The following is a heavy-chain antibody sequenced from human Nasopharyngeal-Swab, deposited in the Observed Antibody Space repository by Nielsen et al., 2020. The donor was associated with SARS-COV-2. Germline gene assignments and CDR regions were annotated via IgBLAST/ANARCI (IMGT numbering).Heavy chain of an antibody. CDR3: ARDQGVADFWRPGGMDV. J-gene: IGHJ6*02. Sequence: ASVKVSCKASGYTFTGYYMHWVRQAPGQGLEWMGRINPNSGGPNYAQKLQGRVTMTTDTSTSTAYMELRSLRSDDTAVYYCARDQGVADFWRPGGMDVWGQGTTVTVSS. D-gene: IGHD3-3*01. CDR1: GYTFTGYY. V-gene: IGHV1-2*06. CDR2: INPNSGGP.